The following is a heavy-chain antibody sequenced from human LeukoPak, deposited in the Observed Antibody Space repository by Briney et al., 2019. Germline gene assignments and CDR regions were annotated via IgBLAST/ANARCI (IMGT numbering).Heavy chain of an antibody. CDR2: ISSNGGST. CDR1: GFTFSSYA. J-gene: IGHJ4*02. Sequence: GGSLRLSCAASGFTFSSYAMHWVRQAPGKGLEYVSAISSNGGSTYYANSVKGRFTISRDNSKNTLYLQMGSLRAEDTAVYYCARAPVSASFSDYWGQGTLVTVSS. D-gene: IGHD3-16*02. CDR3: ARAPVSASFSDY. V-gene: IGHV3-64*01.